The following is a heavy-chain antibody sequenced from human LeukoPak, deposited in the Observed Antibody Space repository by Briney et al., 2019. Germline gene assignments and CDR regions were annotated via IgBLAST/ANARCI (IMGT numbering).Heavy chain of an antibody. CDR3: ARPTYSGRVWGFSFYYYCMDV. CDR1: GYTFTSYG. Sequence: GASVKVSCKASGYTFTSYGISWVRQAPGQGLEWMGCISAYNGNTNYAEKVQGRVTMTTDTSTSTAYMELRSLRSEDTAVYYCARPTYSGRVWGFSFYYYCMDVWGKGTTVTVSS. CDR2: ISAYNGNT. D-gene: IGHD1-26*01. V-gene: IGHV1-18*01. J-gene: IGHJ6*03.